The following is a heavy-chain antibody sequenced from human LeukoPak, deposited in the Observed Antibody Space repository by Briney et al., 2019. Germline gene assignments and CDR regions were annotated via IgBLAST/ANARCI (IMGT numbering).Heavy chain of an antibody. CDR3: ARAILAASGSVWYFVL. J-gene: IGHJ2*01. Sequence: SETLSLTCTLSVRSISRGGYYSGWIRHHPGKGLEWSGYIHYSRSTYYNPSLKSRVTISVDTSKNQFSLKMRSVTATDTAVNYCARAILAASGSVWYFVLWGRGTLVTVSS. CDR1: VRSISRGGYY. CDR2: IHYSRST. V-gene: IGHV4-31*03. D-gene: IGHD3-3*01.